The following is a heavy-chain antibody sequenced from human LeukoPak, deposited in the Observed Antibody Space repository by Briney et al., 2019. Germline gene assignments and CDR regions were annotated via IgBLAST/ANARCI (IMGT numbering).Heavy chain of an antibody. CDR1: GFTFSSYW. V-gene: IGHV3-7*01. CDR3: ARDRGYYGSGSYYS. D-gene: IGHD3-10*01. J-gene: IGHJ4*02. CDR2: IKQDGSEK. Sequence: GGSLRLSCAASGFTFSSYWMNWVRQAPGKGLEWVANIKQDGSEKFYVDSLKGRFTISRDNAKNSLYLQMNSLRAEDTAVYYCARDRGYYGSGSYYSWGQGTLVTVSS.